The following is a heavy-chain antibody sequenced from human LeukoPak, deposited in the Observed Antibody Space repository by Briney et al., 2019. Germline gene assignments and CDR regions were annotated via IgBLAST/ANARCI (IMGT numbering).Heavy chain of an antibody. D-gene: IGHD5-18*01. J-gene: IGHJ4*02. Sequence: GGSLRLSCAASGFTFSSHAMNWVRQAPGKGLEWVSAVSGGGVTTYYADSVKGRFTISRDNSKNTLYLQMSSLRDEDTAVYYCARDTGPALSGFDSWGQGTLVTVSS. CDR2: VSGGGVTT. V-gene: IGHV3-23*01. CDR1: GFTFSSHA. CDR3: ARDTGPALSGFDS.